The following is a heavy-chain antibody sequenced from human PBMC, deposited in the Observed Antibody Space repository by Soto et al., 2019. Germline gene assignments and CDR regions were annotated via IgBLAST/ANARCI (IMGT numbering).Heavy chain of an antibody. CDR2: IWYDGSNK. CDR1: GFTFSSYG. CDR3: ARDLEQLGHYYGMDV. Sequence: QVQLVESGGGVVQPGRSLRLSCAASGFTFSSYGMHWVRQAPGNGLEWVAVIWYDGSNKNYADSVKGRITISRDNSKNTMDLQMNSLRAEDTAVYYCARDLEQLGHYYGMDVWGQGTTVTVSS. J-gene: IGHJ6*02. V-gene: IGHV3-33*01. D-gene: IGHD6-6*01.